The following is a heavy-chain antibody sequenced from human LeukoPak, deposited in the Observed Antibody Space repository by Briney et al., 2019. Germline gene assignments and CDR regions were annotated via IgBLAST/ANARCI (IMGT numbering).Heavy chain of an antibody. CDR1: GYTFTGYY. J-gene: IGHJ6*03. CDR2: INPNSGGT. CDR3: ANSGIAAAGLYYYYMDV. D-gene: IGHD6-13*01. V-gene: IGHV1-2*02. Sequence: VASVKVSCKASGYTFTGYYMHWVRQAPGQGLEWMGWINPNSGGTNYAQKFQGRVTMTRDTSISTAYMELSRLRSDDTAVYYCANSGIAAAGLYYYYMDVWGKGTTVTISS.